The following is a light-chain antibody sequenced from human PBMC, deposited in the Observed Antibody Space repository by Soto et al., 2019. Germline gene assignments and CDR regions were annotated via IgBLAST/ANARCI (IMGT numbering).Light chain of an antibody. J-gene: IGKJ1*01. V-gene: IGKV1-27*01. CDR1: RDITNH. CDR3: LTYNSGLWT. CDR2: AAY. Sequence: DIQMTQSPSSLSASVGDRVTFTCRASRDITNHLPWYQQKPGKVPKLLIYAAYTLQSGVPSRFSGSGSGTDFTLTIGSLQPEDVATYFCLTYNSGLWTFGQGTKVEIK.